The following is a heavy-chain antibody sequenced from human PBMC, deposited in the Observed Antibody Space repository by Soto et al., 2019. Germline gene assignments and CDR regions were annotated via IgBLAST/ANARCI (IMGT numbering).Heavy chain of an antibody. CDR2: INQDGSEK. V-gene: IGHV3-7*03. D-gene: IGHD1-26*01. CDR3: ARDYPAGSYYDY. Sequence: GGLRRPGAASGCTFSSYWMSWVRQAPGKGLEWVAMINQDGSEKYYVDSVKGRFTISRDNAKNSLYLQMNSLRAEDTAVYYCARDYPAGSYYDYWGQGTMVTVSS. CDR1: GCTFSSYW. J-gene: IGHJ4*02.